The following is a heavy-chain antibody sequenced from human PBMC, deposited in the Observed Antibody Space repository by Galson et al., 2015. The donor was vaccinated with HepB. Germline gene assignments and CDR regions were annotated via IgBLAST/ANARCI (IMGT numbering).Heavy chain of an antibody. CDR3: AREGRPITGTTRAYYYGMDV. V-gene: IGHV1-69*13. Sequence: SVKVSCKASGGTFSSYAISWVRQAPGQGLEWMGGIIPIFGTANYAQKFQGRVTITADESTSTAYMELSSLRSEDTAVYYCAREGRPITGTTRAYYYGMDVWGQGTTVTVSS. J-gene: IGHJ6*02. D-gene: IGHD1-7*01. CDR2: IIPIFGTA. CDR1: GGTFSSYA.